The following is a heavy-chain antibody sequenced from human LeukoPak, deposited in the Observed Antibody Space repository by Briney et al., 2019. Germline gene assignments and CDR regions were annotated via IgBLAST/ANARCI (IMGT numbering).Heavy chain of an antibody. CDR2: ISYDGSNK. CDR3: AKDETGYSSTHDY. J-gene: IGHJ4*02. V-gene: IGHV3-30*18. D-gene: IGHD6-19*01. CDR1: GFTFSSYG. Sequence: PGGSLRLSCAASGFTFSSYGMHWVRQAPGKGLEWVAVISYDGSNKYYADSVKGRFTISRDNSKNTLYLQMNSLRAEDTAVYYCAKDETGYSSTHDYWGQGTLVTVSS.